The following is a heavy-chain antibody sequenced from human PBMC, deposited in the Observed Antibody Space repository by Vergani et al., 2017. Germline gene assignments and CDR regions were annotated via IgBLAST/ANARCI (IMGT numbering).Heavy chain of an antibody. Sequence: VQLVESGGGVVQPGRSLRLSCAASGFTFSSYWMSWVRQAPGKGLEWVANIKQDGSEKYYVDSVKGRFTISRDNAKNSLYLQMNSLRAEDTAVYYCARRGVPAGTYYYGMDVWGQGTTVTVSS. V-gene: IGHV3-7*03. CDR3: ARRGVPAGTYYYGMDV. CDR1: GFTFSSYW. CDR2: IKQDGSEK. D-gene: IGHD2-2*01. J-gene: IGHJ6*02.